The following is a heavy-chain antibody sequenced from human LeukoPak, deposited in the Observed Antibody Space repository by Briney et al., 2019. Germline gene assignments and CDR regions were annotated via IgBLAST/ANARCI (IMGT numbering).Heavy chain of an antibody. J-gene: IGHJ4*02. Sequence: ASVKVSCKASGYTFTSYDINWVRQATGQGLEWMGWMNPNSGNTGYAQKFQGRVTITRNTSISTAYMELSGLRSEDTAVHYCARAAVGATDYWGQGTLVTVSS. CDR2: MNPNSGNT. CDR3: ARAAVGATDY. D-gene: IGHD1-26*01. CDR1: GYTFTSYD. V-gene: IGHV1-8*03.